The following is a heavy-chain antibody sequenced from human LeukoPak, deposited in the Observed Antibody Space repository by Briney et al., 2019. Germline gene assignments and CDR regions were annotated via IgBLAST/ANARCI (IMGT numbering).Heavy chain of an antibody. CDR3: ARSGGLTGLFDY. V-gene: IGHV4-38-2*02. Sequence: SETLSLTCTVSGYSISSGYYWGWIRQPPGKGLEWIGSIYHSGSTYYNPSLKSRVTISVDTSKNQFSLKLSSVTAADTAVYYCARSGGLTGLFDYWGQGTLVTVSS. CDR1: GYSISSGYY. D-gene: IGHD1-14*01. CDR2: IYHSGST. J-gene: IGHJ4*02.